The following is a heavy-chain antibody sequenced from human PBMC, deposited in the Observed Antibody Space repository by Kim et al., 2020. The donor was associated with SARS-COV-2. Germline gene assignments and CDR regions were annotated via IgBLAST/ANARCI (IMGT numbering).Heavy chain of an antibody. V-gene: IGHV3-74*01. CDR2: T. CDR3: ARAGKGYFDN. J-gene: IGHJ4*02. Sequence: TSYADSVKGRFTISRDNAKNTLYLQMNSLRAEDTAVFYCARAGKGYFDNWGQGTLVTVSS.